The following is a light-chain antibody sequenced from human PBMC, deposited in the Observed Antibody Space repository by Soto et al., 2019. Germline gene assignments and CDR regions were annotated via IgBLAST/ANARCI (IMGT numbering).Light chain of an antibody. CDR2: EVS. CDR3: SSYTSSSTLV. CDR1: SSDVGGYNY. Sequence: QSALTQPASVSGSPGQSITFSCTGTSSDVGGYNYVSWYQQYPGKAPKLMIYEVSNRPSGVSNRFSGSKSGNTASLTISGLQAEDEADYYCSSYTSSSTLVFGGGTKLTVL. J-gene: IGLJ3*02. V-gene: IGLV2-14*01.